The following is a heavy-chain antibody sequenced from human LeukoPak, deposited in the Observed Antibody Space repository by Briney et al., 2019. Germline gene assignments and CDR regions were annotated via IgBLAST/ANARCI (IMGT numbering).Heavy chain of an antibody. Sequence: ASVKVSCKASGYTCTGYYMHWVRQAPGQGLEWVGWINPNSGGTNYAQKFQGRVTMTRDTSISTAYMELSRLRSDDTAVYYCARDKIPYYYYYYMDVWGKGTTVTVSS. CDR3: ARDKIPYYYYYYMDV. CDR2: INPNSGGT. J-gene: IGHJ6*03. V-gene: IGHV1-2*02. CDR1: GYTCTGYY.